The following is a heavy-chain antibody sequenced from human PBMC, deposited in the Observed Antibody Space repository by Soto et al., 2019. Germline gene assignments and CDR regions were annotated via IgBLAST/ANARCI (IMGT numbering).Heavy chain of an antibody. D-gene: IGHD6-19*01. V-gene: IGHV3-23*01. Sequence: EVQLLESGGGLVQPGGSLRLSCAASGFTFNSYAMTWVRQAPGKGLEWVSAISYSGDSTYYAASVKGRFTISRDNSKNTLYLHMSSLRVEDTAVYYCAKDARALALAAYYLDYWGQGTLVTVSS. J-gene: IGHJ4*02. CDR2: ISYSGDST. CDR3: AKDARALALAAYYLDY. CDR1: GFTFNSYA.